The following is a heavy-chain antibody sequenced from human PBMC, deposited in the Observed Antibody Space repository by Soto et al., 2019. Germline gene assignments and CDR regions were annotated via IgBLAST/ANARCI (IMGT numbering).Heavy chain of an antibody. J-gene: IGHJ6*02. Sequence: HVQLVQSGAEVKEPGSSVKVSCQASGGTFSSYALSWVRQAPGQGLEWMGGIIPLFRTPDYAQKFQGRVTITADESTSTAYMELSSLRSEDTAIYYCARDNGRPQLGGNYYYITDVWGQGTTITVSS. CDR2: IIPLFRTP. D-gene: IGHD3-3*02. CDR3: ARDNGRPQLGGNYYYITDV. V-gene: IGHV1-69*12. CDR1: GGTFSSYA.